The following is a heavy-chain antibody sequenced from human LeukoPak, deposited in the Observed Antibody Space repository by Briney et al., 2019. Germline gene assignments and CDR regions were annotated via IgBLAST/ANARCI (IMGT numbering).Heavy chain of an antibody. Sequence: PGESLKISCKGSGYSFTSYWIGWVRQMPGKGLEWMGIIYPGDSDTRYSPSFQGQVTISADKSISTAYLQWSSLKASDTAMYYCARHPSFYGSGSYYNPAHFDPWGQGTLVTVSS. J-gene: IGHJ5*02. CDR1: GYSFTSYW. V-gene: IGHV5-51*01. D-gene: IGHD3-10*01. CDR2: IYPGDSDT. CDR3: ARHPSFYGSGSYYNPAHFDP.